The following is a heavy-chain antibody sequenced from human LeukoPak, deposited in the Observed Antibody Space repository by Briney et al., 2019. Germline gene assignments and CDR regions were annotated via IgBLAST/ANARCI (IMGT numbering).Heavy chain of an antibody. V-gene: IGHV4-39*07. CDR3: ARDTYYYDSSGSYYFDY. CDR1: GGSISSSSYY. J-gene: IGHJ4*02. CDR2: IYYSGST. D-gene: IGHD3-22*01. Sequence: SETLSLTCTVSGGSISSSSYYWGWIRQPPGKGLEWIGSIYYSGSTYYNPSLKSRVTISVDTSKNQFSLKLSSVTAADTAVYYWARDTYYYDSSGSYYFDYWGQGTLVTVSS.